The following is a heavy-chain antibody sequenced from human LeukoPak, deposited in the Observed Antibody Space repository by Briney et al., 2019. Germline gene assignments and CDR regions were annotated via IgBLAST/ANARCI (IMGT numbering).Heavy chain of an antibody. CDR1: GGSFSTYY. J-gene: IGHJ4*02. CDR2: IYYSGST. Sequence: SETLSLTCTVSGGSFSTYYWSWIRQPPGKGLEWIGYIYYSGSTDYNPSLKSRVTMSLDTSKNQFPLKLSSVSAADTDVYSCARAVISFGAAVAKGFDCWGQGTLVTVSS. V-gene: IGHV4-59*01. CDR3: ARAVISFGAAVAKGFDC. D-gene: IGHD3-16*01.